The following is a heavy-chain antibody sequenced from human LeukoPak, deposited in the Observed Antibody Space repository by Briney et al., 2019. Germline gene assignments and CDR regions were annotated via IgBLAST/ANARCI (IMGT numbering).Heavy chain of an antibody. J-gene: IGHJ6*02. CDR2: ISNSGTTV. D-gene: IGHD2-2*01. CDR1: GYTFSDYY. V-gene: IGHV3-11*04. Sequence: GGSLRLTCVASGYTFSDYYMSWIRQAPGKGLEWVSYISNSGTTVYYADSVKGRFTISRDNSKNTLYLQMNSMRAEDTAVYYCARDSCSSTSCYHYYYGMDVWGQGTTVTVSS. CDR3: ARDSCSSTSCYHYYYGMDV.